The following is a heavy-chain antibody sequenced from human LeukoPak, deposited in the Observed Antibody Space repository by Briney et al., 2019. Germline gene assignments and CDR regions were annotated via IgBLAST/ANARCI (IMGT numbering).Heavy chain of an antibody. Sequence: PGGSLRLSCAASGFTFSNYFLSWVRQAPGKGLEWVSTISGNSDKTYYADSVKGRFTISRDNSKNTLYLQMNSLRAEDTAVYYCARDDSGSYYSWFDPWGQGTLVTVSS. CDR1: GFTFSNYF. D-gene: IGHD1-26*01. J-gene: IGHJ5*02. CDR3: ARDDSGSYYSWFDP. CDR2: ISGNSDKT. V-gene: IGHV3-23*01.